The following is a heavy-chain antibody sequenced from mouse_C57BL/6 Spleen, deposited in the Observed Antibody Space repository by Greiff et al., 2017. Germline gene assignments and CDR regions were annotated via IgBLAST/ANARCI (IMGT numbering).Heavy chain of an antibody. J-gene: IGHJ2*01. V-gene: IGHV5-6*02. CDR1: GFTFSSYG. CDR3: ARHGFGY. CDR2: ISSGGSYT. Sequence: DVMLVESGGDLVKPGGSLKLSCAASGFTFSSYGMSWVRQTPDKRLEWVATISSGGSYTYYPDSVKGRITISRDNAKNTLYLQMSSLTSEDTAMYYCARHGFGYWGHGTTLTVSS.